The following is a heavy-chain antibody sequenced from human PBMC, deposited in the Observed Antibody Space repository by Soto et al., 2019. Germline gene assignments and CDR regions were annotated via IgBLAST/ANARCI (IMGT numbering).Heavy chain of an antibody. CDR3: TSHSPEDMIRK. CDR2: IRNKANSYAT. V-gene: IGHV3-73*02. J-gene: IGHJ4*02. CDR1: GFTFSGSS. Sequence: EVQLVESGGGLVQPGGSLKLSCAASGFTFSGSSMHWVRQASGKGLEWVGRIRNKANSYATAYAASGKGRFTISRDESKNTAYLQMNSLKTEDTAVYYCTSHSPEDMIRKWGQGTLVTVSS. D-gene: IGHD2-15*01.